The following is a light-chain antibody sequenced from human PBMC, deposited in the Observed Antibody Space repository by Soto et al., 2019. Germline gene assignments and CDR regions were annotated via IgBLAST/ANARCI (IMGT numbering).Light chain of an antibody. Sequence: QPVLTQPASVSGSPGQSITISCTGTSSDVGGYNYVSWYQLHPNKAPKLIIYEVSNRPSGVSYRFSGSKSGNTASLTISGLQAEDEADYYCSSYASSTAYVFGTGTKLTVL. CDR2: EVS. J-gene: IGLJ1*01. V-gene: IGLV2-14*01. CDR3: SSYASSTAYV. CDR1: SSDVGGYNY.